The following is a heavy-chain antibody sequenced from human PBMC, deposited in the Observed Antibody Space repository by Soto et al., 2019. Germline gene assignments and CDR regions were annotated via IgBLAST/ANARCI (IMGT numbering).Heavy chain of an antibody. Sequence: ASVKVSCKGSGYSFTTYGINWVRQAPGQGLEWVGWITTYNGNTNYAQKFQGRVTLTIDTFTSTAYMELRSLRSDDTAMYYCARFPEGGYSYGYGPDYWGQGTLVTVS. CDR2: ITTYNGNT. J-gene: IGHJ4*02. D-gene: IGHD5-18*01. CDR3: ARFPEGGYSYGYGPDY. CDR1: GYSFTTYG. V-gene: IGHV1-18*01.